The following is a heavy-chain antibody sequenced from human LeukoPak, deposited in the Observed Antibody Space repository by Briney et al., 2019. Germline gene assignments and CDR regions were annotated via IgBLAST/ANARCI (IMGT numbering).Heavy chain of an antibody. CDR1: GFPFSSYW. CDR3: ARDAFEGYCSGGSCTAIDY. J-gene: IGHJ4*02. Sequence: GGSLRLSCVASGFPFSSYWMTWVRQAPGKGLEWVANIKQDGSEKYYVDSVKGRFTISRDNAKNSLYLQMNSLRAEDTAVYYCARDAFEGYCSGGSCTAIDYWGQGNLVTVSS. CDR2: IKQDGSEK. D-gene: IGHD2-15*01. V-gene: IGHV3-7*01.